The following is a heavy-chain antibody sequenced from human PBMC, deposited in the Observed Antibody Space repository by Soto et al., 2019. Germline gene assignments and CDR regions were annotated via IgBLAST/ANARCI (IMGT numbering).Heavy chain of an antibody. CDR3: ARVVGCSRASCNSAKDFHY. CDR2: ISISSTYM. J-gene: IGHJ4*02. CDR1: GFTFSTYN. V-gene: IGHV3-21*01. Sequence: GGSLRLSCAASGFTFSTYNMNWVRQAPGKGLEWVSYISISSTYMYYADSVKGRFTISRDNAKNSLYLEMNSLRAEDTAVYYCARVVGCSRASCNSAKDFHYWGQGTLVT. D-gene: IGHD2-2*01.